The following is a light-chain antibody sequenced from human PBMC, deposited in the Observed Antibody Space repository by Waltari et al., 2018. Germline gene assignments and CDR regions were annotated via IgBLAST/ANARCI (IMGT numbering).Light chain of an antibody. CDR3: QQRISWLGWT. Sequence: EIVLTQSQATLSLSPGERATLSCRASQSVSTYLAWYQQKPGKVPRLLIYGASNRATGIPARFSGSGSGTDVTLTISSLELEDFAVYYCQQRISWLGWTFGQGTKVEIK. J-gene: IGKJ1*01. CDR2: GAS. CDR1: QSVSTY. V-gene: IGKV3-11*01.